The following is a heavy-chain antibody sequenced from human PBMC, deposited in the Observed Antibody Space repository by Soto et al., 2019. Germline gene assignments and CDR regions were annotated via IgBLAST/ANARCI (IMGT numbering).Heavy chain of an antibody. D-gene: IGHD5-18*01. Sequence: QVQLVESGGGLVKPGGSLRLSCAASGFTFSDHYMSWIRQAPGKGLEWVSYISSSGTVIYYADSVKGRFTISRDNTKNSLYLQMNSLRAEDTAVYYCDFGYSYGYLTYYWGQGTLVTVSS. V-gene: IGHV3-11*01. J-gene: IGHJ4*02. CDR2: ISSSGTVI. CDR1: GFTFSDHY. CDR3: DFGYSYGYLTYY.